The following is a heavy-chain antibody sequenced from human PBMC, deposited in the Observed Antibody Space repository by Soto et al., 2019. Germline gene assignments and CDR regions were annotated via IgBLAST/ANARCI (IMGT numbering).Heavy chain of an antibody. J-gene: IGHJ5*02. CDR3: VKDFGSGYLQVGADL. V-gene: IGHV3-30*18. CDR1: GFAFGSRG. D-gene: IGHD2-15*01. CDR2: ISYDGRNE. Sequence: GGSLRLSCRASGFAFGSRGMHWVRQAPGKGLEWVALISYDGRNEKYAESLKGRFTISRDNSESTLYLQMNGLRPEDAAVYYCVKDFGSGYLQVGADLWGQGTQVTVSS.